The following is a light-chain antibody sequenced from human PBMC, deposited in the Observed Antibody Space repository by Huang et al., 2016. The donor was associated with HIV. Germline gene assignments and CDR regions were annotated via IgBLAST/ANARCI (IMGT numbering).Light chain of an antibody. V-gene: IGKV1-39*01. CDR2: GAS. CDR3: QQSYNTPWT. Sequence: DIQMTQSPSSLSASVGDRVTITCRASQSISSYLSWYQQKPGKAPKLLIYGASILQSGVPSRFSGSGSRTDFTLTISSVQPEDLATYYCQQSYNTPWTLGQGTKVEIK. CDR1: QSISSY. J-gene: IGKJ1*01.